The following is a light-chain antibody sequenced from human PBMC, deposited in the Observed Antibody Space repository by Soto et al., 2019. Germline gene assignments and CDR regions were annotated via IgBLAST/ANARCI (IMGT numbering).Light chain of an antibody. CDR2: DAS. Sequence: DIQMTQSPSSLSASVGDRVTITCQASQDISNYLNWYQQKPGKAPKLLIYDASNLETGVPSRFSGSGSGTDFTFTIRSLQPEDIATYYCQQYDNLLSFTFGPGTKVDIK. J-gene: IGKJ3*01. CDR3: QQYDNLLSFT. CDR1: QDISNY. V-gene: IGKV1-33*01.